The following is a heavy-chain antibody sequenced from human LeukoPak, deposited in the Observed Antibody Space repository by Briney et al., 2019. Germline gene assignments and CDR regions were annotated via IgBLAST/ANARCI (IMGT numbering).Heavy chain of an antibody. D-gene: IGHD2-2*01. J-gene: IGHJ3*02. CDR3: ASPRALYCSSTSCQTANGAFDI. Sequence: GASVKVSCKASGGTFSSYTISWVRQAPGQGLEWMERIIPILGIANYAQKFQGRVAITADKATSTAYMELSSLRSEDTAVYYCASPRALYCSSTSCQTANGAFDIWGQGTMVTVSS. CDR2: IIPILGIA. CDR1: GGTFSSYT. V-gene: IGHV1-69*02.